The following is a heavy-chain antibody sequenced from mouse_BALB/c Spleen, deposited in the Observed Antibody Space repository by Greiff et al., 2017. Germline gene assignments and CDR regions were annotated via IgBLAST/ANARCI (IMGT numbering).Heavy chain of an antibody. J-gene: IGHJ3*01. V-gene: IGHV1-87*01. D-gene: IGHD2-2*01. CDR3: ARKDGYDAWFAY. CDR1: GYTFTSYW. Sequence: VQLQQSGAELARPGASVKLSCKASGYTFTSYWMQWVKQRPGQGLEWIGAIYPGDGDTRYTQKFKGKATLTADKSSSTAYMQLSSLASEDSAVYYCARKDGYDAWFAYWGQGTLVTVSA. CDR2: IYPGDGDT.